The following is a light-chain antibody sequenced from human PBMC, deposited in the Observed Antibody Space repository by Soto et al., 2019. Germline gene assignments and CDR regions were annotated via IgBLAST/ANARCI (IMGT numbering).Light chain of an antibody. Sequence: EIVMTQSPATLSVSQGERATLSCRASQRVSSNLAWYQQNPGQTPRLLIYDASSRAPGIPARFSGSGSRTDFTLTISSLQSEDFALYYCLQYNNWSITFGGGTNVEIK. CDR2: DAS. CDR1: QRVSSN. J-gene: IGKJ4*01. CDR3: LQYNNWSIT. V-gene: IGKV3-15*01.